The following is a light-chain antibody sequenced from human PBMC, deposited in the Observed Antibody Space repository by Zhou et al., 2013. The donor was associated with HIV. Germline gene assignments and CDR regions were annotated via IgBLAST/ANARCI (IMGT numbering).Light chain of an antibody. CDR1: QTISDNY. J-gene: IGKJ1*01. CDR3: HHFSGTPPWT. Sequence: IVLTQSPGTLSVSPGGRATLSCRASQTISDNYLSWYQQRPGQAPRLLVYRASTKASGISSRFTGSGSGTEFTLTIRAVDPADSAIYYCHHFSGTPPWTFGQGTRLEIK. CDR2: RAS. V-gene: IGKV3-20*01.